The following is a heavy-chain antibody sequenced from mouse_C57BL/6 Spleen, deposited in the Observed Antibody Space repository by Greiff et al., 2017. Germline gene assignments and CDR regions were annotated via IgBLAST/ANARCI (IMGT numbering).Heavy chain of an antibody. CDR3: ARREGYYGNYGGYAMDY. D-gene: IGHD2-1*01. V-gene: IGHV2-2*01. CDR2: IWSGGST. CDR1: GFSLTSYG. Sequence: VQLKESGPGLVQPSQSLSITCTVSGFSLTSYGVHWVRQSPGTGLEWLGVIWSGGSTDYNAAFISRLSISKDNSKSQVFFKMNSLQADDTAIYYCARREGYYGNYGGYAMDYWGQGTSVTVSS. J-gene: IGHJ4*01.